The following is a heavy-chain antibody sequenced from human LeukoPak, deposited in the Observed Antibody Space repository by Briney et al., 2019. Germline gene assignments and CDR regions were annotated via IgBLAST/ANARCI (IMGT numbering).Heavy chain of an antibody. J-gene: IGHJ4*02. Sequence: GGSLRLSCAASGFTFISYAISWVRQAPGKGLEWVSVISGNGGRTHYADSAKGRFTISRDNSKNTLYLQMRSLRAEDTAVYYCAKESPVFDYWGQGTLVTVSS. CDR3: AKESPVFDY. CDR1: GFTFISYA. V-gene: IGHV3-23*01. CDR2: ISGNGGRT.